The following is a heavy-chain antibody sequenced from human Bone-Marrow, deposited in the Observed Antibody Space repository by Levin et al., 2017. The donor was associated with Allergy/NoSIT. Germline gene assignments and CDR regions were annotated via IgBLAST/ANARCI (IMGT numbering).Heavy chain of an antibody. CDR2: ITSDSSVI. V-gene: IGHV3-48*02. D-gene: IGHD1-7*01. J-gene: IGHJ6*02. CDR3: ARDSGTAYAMDV. CDR1: GFTFSSSH. Sequence: LSLTCAASGFTFSSSHMDWVRQAPGKGLEWVSYITSDSSVIYYADSVKGRFTISRDNARNSLYLQMNSLRDEDTALYYCARDSGTAYAMDVWGQGTTVTVSS.